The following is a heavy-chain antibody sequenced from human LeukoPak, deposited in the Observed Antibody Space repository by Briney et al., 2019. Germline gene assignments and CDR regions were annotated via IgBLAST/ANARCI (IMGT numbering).Heavy chain of an antibody. Sequence: GGSLRLSCAASGFTFSSYEMNWVRQAPGKGLEWVCGINWNGGSAGYAASVKGRFTISRDNAKTSLYLLLNSLRVEDTAFYYCARGSSFSNYWGQGTLVTVSS. CDR1: GFTFSSYE. CDR3: ARGSSFSNY. D-gene: IGHD2-2*01. J-gene: IGHJ4*02. V-gene: IGHV3-20*04. CDR2: INWNGGSA.